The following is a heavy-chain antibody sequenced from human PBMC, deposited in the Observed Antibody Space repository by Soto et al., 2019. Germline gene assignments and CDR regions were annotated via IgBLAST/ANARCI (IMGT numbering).Heavy chain of an antibody. J-gene: IGHJ6*02. V-gene: IGHV1-2*02. D-gene: IGHD3-9*01. Sequence: ASVKVSCKASGYTFTGYYMHWVRQAPGQGLEWMGWINPNSGGTNYAQKFQGRVTMTRDTSISTAYMELSRLRSDDTAVYYCARDHYDNLTGYYYYGKDVWGQGTTVTVSS. CDR3: ARDHYDNLTGYYYYGKDV. CDR2: INPNSGGT. CDR1: GYTFTGYY.